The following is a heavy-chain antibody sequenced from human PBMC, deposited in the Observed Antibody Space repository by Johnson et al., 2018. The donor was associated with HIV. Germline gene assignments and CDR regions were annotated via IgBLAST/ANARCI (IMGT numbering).Heavy chain of an antibody. CDR1: GFTVSSNY. D-gene: IGHD6-6*01. CDR3: ARDQGVWAARPEDAFDI. Sequence: QVQLVESGGGLIQPGGSLRLSCAASGFTVSSNYMSWVRQAPGMGLEWVAFIRYDRSNKYYADSVKGRFTISRDNSKNTLYLQINSLRVEDTAVYYWARDQGVWAARPEDAFDIWGQGTMVTVS. V-gene: IGHV3-30*02. J-gene: IGHJ3*02. CDR2: IRYDRSNK.